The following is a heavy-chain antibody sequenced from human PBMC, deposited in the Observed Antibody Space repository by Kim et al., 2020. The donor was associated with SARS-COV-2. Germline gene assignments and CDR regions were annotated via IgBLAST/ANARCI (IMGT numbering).Heavy chain of an antibody. V-gene: IGHV3-48*03. D-gene: IGHD2-15*01. J-gene: IGHJ4*02. CDR2: ISSSGSVI. CDR1: GFTLNNYE. Sequence: GGSLRLSCAASGFTLNNYEMNWVRQAPGKGLEWVSQISSSGSVIYYADSVEGRFTISRDDAKNSLYLQMSSLRAEDTAVYYCARDLVAASGSNFDYWGQGTLVTVSS. CDR3: ARDLVAASGSNFDY.